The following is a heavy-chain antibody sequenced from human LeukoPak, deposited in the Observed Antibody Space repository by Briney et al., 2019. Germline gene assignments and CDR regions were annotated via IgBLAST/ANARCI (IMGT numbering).Heavy chain of an antibody. D-gene: IGHD3-9*01. CDR2: ISAYNGNT. CDR1: GYTFTSYG. CDR3: ARLTYYDILTGYYDFDY. Sequence: GASVKVSCKASGYTFTSYGISWVRQAPGQGLEWMGWISAYNGNTNYAQKLQGRVTMTTDTSTSTAYMELRSLRSDDTAVYYCARLTYYDILTGYYDFDYWGQGTLVTVSS. V-gene: IGHV1-18*04. J-gene: IGHJ4*02.